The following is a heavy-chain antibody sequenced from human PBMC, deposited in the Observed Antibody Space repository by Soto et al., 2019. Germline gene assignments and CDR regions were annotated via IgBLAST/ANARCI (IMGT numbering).Heavy chain of an antibody. CDR2: INPNSGGT. Sequence: ASVKVSCKASGYMFTGYYLHWVRQAPGQGLEWMGWINPNSGGTNYAQKFQGWVTMTRDTSISTVYMEVSRLKSDDTAMYYCARPQIPDANYYGMDVWGQGTTVTVSS. CDR1: GYMFTGYY. J-gene: IGHJ6*02. D-gene: IGHD2-2*01. CDR3: ARPQIPDANYYGMDV. V-gene: IGHV1-2*04.